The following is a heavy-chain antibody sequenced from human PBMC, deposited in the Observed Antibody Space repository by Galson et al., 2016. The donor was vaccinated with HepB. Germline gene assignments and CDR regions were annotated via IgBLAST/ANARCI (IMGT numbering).Heavy chain of an antibody. CDR3: ARTRMGGYGYHFDY. D-gene: IGHD5-12*01. J-gene: IGHJ4*02. CDR1: GFSLTTSGIC. Sequence: PALVKPTQTLTLTCTFSGFSLTTSGICVSWIRQPPGKALEWLARIDWDDDKFYNTSLKTRLTISKDTSKNQVVLTMTDMDPVETATYYCARTRMGGYGYHFDYWGQGTLVTVSS. CDR2: IDWDDDK. V-gene: IGHV2-70*17.